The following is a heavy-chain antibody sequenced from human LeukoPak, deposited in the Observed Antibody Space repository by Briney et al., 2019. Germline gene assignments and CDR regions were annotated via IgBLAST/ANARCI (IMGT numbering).Heavy chain of an antibody. J-gene: IGHJ3*01. CDR3: AKSRAPTADPDAFDV. CDR2: IRYGGSNE. V-gene: IGHV3-30*02. CDR1: GFTFSNYG. D-gene: IGHD1-14*01. Sequence: GGSLRLSCIGSGFTFSNYGIHWVRRPPGKGLEWVAFIRYGGSNEYYTDSVKGRFTISRDNSKNSLYLQMNRLRVEDSGMYYCAKSRAPTADPDAFDVWGQGTMVTVSS.